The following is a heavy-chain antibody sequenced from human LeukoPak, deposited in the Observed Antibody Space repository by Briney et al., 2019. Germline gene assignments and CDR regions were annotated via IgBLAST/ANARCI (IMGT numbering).Heavy chain of an antibody. J-gene: IGHJ3*02. CDR1: GFTFTSYA. V-gene: IGHV3-23*01. Sequence: PGGSLRLSCAASGFTFTSYAMGWVRQAPGKGLEWVSAITGTGGSTYYAASVKGRFTVSRDNSRNTLYLQMSSLRAEDTAMYYCAKVRDTRDWYKDAFDIWGQGTRVTVSS. D-gene: IGHD6-19*01. CDR2: ITGTGGST. CDR3: AKVRDTRDWYKDAFDI.